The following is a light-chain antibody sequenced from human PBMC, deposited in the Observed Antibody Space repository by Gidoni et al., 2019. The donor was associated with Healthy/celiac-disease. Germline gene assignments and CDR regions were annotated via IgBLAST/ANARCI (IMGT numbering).Light chain of an antibody. CDR3: QQSYSTLRFT. CDR1: QSISSY. CDR2: AAS. V-gene: IGKV1-39*01. J-gene: IGKJ3*01. Sequence: DIQMTQSPSSLSASVGDRVTITCRASQSISSYLNWYQQKPGKAPKLLIYAASSLQSGVPSRFSGSGSGTDCTRTISSLQPEDFATYYCQQSYSTLRFTFGPGTKVDIK.